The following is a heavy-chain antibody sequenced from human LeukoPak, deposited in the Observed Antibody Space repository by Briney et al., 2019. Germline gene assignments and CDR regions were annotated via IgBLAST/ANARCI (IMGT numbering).Heavy chain of an antibody. J-gene: IGHJ3*02. V-gene: IGHV3-48*01. CDR1: GFNFNIYS. CDR2: ISRSSSTI. CDR3: ARSDLLYCSSTSCYADWGAFDI. Sequence: GGSLRLSCAASGFNFNIYSMNWVRQAPGKGLEWVSYISRSSSTIYYADSVKGRFIISRDNAKNSLFLQMSSLRAEDTAVYYCARSDLLYCSSTSCYADWGAFDIWGQGTMVTVSS. D-gene: IGHD2-2*01.